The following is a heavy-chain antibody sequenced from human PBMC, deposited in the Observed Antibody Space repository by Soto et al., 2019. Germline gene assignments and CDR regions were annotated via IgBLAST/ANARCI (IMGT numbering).Heavy chain of an antibody. Sequence: PRGSLRLSCAASGFTFRSYGMHWVRQAPGKGLEWVAVIWDDGSDKKYADSVKGRFTVSRDNSKNTLFLQMSSLRAEDTAVYYCARDPQINSDTSGYVGSWGPGTLVTVSS. CDR2: IWDDGSDK. D-gene: IGHD3-22*01. CDR3: ARDPQINSDTSGYVGS. J-gene: IGHJ5*02. CDR1: GFTFRSYG. V-gene: IGHV3-33*01.